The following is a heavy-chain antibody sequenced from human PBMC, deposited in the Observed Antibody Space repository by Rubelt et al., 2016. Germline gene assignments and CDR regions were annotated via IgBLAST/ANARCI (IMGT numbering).Heavy chain of an antibody. Sequence: VQLVESGGGVVQPGGSLRLSCAASGFTFSNYAMTWVRQAPGKGLEWVSSISGSGGRPDYAYSVKGRFTISRDNSGTTLDPQKSSLRADETAVYDCAKTVGEYYYYYGMDVWGQGTTVTVSS. J-gene: IGHJ6*02. CDR3: AKTVGEYYYYYGMDV. CDR2: ISGSGGRP. CDR1: GFTFSNYA. D-gene: IGHD3-10*01. V-gene: IGHV3-23*04.